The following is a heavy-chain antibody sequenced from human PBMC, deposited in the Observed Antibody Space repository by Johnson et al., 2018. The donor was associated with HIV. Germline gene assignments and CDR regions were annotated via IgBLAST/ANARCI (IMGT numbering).Heavy chain of an antibody. V-gene: IGHV3-23*04. CDR2: ISGSGGST. Sequence: EQLVESGGGVVRPGGSLRLSCAASGFTFSSYAMSWVRQVPGKGLEWVSAISGSGGSTYYADSVKGRFTISRDNSKHTLYLQMNSLRAEDTAVYYCAKDYYYDSSGYFLTCAFDIWGQGTMVTVSS. J-gene: IGHJ3*02. CDR1: GFTFSSYA. CDR3: AKDYYYDSSGYFLTCAFDI. D-gene: IGHD3-22*01.